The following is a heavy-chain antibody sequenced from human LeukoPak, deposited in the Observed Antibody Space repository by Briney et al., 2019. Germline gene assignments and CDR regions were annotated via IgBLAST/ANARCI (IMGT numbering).Heavy chain of an antibody. D-gene: IGHD3-22*01. CDR2: IYYSGST. J-gene: IGHJ4*02. CDR3: ASNFYYYDSSGYPPPFDY. Sequence: SETLSLTCTVSGGSISSSSYYWGWIRQPPGKGLEWIGSIYYSGSTYYNPSLKSRVTISEDTSKNQFSLKLSSVTAADTAVYYCASNFYYYDSSGYPPPFDYWGQGTLATVSS. V-gene: IGHV4-39*01. CDR1: GGSISSSSYY.